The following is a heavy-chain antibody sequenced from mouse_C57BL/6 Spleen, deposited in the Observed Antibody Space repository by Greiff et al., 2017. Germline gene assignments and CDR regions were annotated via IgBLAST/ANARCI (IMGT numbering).Heavy chain of an antibody. V-gene: IGHV5-17*01. Sequence: EVMLVESGGGLVKPGGSLKLSCAASGFTFSDYGMHWVRQAPEKGLEWVAYISSGSSTIYYADTVKGRFTISRDNAKNTLFLQMTSLRSEDTAMYYCARDYYGSSHVKGAMDYWGQGTSVTVSS. D-gene: IGHD1-1*01. CDR2: ISSGSSTI. J-gene: IGHJ4*01. CDR1: GFTFSDYG. CDR3: ARDYYGSSHVKGAMDY.